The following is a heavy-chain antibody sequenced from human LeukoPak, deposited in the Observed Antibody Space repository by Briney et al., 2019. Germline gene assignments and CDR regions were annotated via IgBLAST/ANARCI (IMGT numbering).Heavy chain of an antibody. CDR1: GFTFSSYA. CDR3: AREVMVVAATTFWYFDL. D-gene: IGHD2-15*01. CDR2: ISSDGSYK. J-gene: IGHJ2*01. Sequence: GGSLRLSCAASGFTFSSYAMHWVRQAPGKGLEWVAVISSDGSYKYYADSVKGRFTISRDNSKNTLFLQMNSLRADDTAVYYCAREVMVVAATTFWYFDLWGRGTLVTVSS. V-gene: IGHV3-30*04.